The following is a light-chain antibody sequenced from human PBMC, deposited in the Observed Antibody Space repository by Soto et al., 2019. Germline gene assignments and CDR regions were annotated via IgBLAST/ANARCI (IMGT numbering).Light chain of an antibody. CDR3: QQYNSYSHT. V-gene: IGKV1-5*03. J-gene: IGKJ2*01. Sequence: DIQMTQSPSTLSASVGDRVTITCRASQSISSWLAWYQQKPGKAPKLLIYKASSLESGVPSRFSGSGSGTEFTLPISSLQPDDFATYYCQQYNSYSHTFGQGTKLEIK. CDR2: KAS. CDR1: QSISSW.